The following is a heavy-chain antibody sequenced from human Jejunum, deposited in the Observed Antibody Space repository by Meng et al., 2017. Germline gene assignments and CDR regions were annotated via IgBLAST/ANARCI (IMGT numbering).Heavy chain of an antibody. D-gene: IGHD3-22*01. CDR3: PRQESGTMKRGYNYYSFYYDMDV. CDR1: GYTFTDYW. CDR2: IYPRGSDT. Sequence: GESLKISCKTSGYTFTDYWVGWVRQMPGKGLDRVGNIYPRGSDTRYSPAFEGQVTISVDESISTVYLQWRSLRASDTAIYYCPRQESGTMKRGYNYYSFYYDMDVWGQGTTVTVSS. J-gene: IGHJ6*02. V-gene: IGHV5-51*01.